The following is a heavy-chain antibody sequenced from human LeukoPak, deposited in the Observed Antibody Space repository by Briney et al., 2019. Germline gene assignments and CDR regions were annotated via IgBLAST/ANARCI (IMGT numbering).Heavy chain of an antibody. CDR3: ARSLYYYDSSGSPDY. CDR1: GFTFSSYS. Sequence: GGSLRLSCAASGFTFSSYSMNWVRQAPGKGLEWVANIKQDGSEKYYVDSVKGRFTISRDNAKNSLYLQMNSLRAEDTAVYYCARSLYYYDSSGSPDYWGQGTLVTVSS. V-gene: IGHV3-7*01. D-gene: IGHD3-22*01. CDR2: IKQDGSEK. J-gene: IGHJ4*02.